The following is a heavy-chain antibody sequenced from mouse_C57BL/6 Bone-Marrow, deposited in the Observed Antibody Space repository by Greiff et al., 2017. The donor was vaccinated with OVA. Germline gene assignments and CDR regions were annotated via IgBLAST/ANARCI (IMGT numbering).Heavy chain of an antibody. CDR3: TRGGAGPYYYAMDY. Sequence: EVKLMESGEGLVKPGGSLKLSCAASGFTFSSYAMSWVRQTPEKRLEWVAYISSGGDYIYYADTVKGRFTISRDNARNTLYLQMSSLKSEDTAMYYCTRGGAGPYYYAMDYWGQGTSVTVSS. CDR1: GFTFSSYA. CDR2: ISSGGDYI. D-gene: IGHD3-3*01. V-gene: IGHV5-9-1*02. J-gene: IGHJ4*01.